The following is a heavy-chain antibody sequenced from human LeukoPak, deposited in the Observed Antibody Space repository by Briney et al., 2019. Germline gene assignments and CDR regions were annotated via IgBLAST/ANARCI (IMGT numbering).Heavy chain of an antibody. D-gene: IGHD6-6*01. CDR3: ARAYSSSSGRDAFDS. V-gene: IGHV3-48*02. Sequence: GGSLRLSCAASGFTFNSYNMNWVRQAPGKGLEWVSYISSSSSTIYYADSVKGRFTISRDSAKTSLFLQMNSLRDEDTAVYYCARAYSSSSGRDAFDSWGLGALVTVSS. J-gene: IGHJ3*02. CDR2: ISSSSSTI. CDR1: GFTFNSYN.